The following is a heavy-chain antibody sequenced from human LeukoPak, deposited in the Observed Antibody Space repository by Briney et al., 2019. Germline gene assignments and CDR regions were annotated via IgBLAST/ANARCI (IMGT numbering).Heavy chain of an antibody. D-gene: IGHD6-19*01. J-gene: IGHJ4*02. CDR3: ARGGSSGWYYFDY. Sequence: SETLSLTCTVSGGSISSYYWSWIRQPPGKGLEWIGYIYYSGSTNYNPSLKSRVTISVDTSKTQFSLKLSSVTAADTAVYYCARGGSSGWYYFDYWGQGTLVTVSS. CDR2: IYYSGST. CDR1: GGSISSYY. V-gene: IGHV4-59*01.